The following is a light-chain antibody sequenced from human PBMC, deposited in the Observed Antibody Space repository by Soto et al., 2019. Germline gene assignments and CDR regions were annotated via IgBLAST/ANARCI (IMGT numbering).Light chain of an antibody. CDR1: QSVRSN. V-gene: IGKV3-15*01. J-gene: IGKJ5*01. Sequence: EVVMTQSPATLSVSPGERVTLSCRASQSVRSNLAWYQQKPGQSPRLLIYGASTRATGIPARFSGSGSGTEFTLTISSLEPEDFAIYYCQQRANWPLTTFGHGTRLEIK. CDR2: GAS. CDR3: QQRANWPLTT.